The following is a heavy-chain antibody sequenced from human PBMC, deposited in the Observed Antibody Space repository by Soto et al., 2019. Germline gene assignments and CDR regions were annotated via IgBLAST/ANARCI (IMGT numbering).Heavy chain of an antibody. CDR3: ARAGKTVGTGLDY. Sequence: SETLSLTCAVYGGSFSGYYWSWIRQPPGKGLEWIGEINHSGSTNYNPSLKSRVTISVDTSKTQFSLKLSSVTAADTAVYYCARAGKTVGTGLDYWGQGTLVTVSS. CDR1: GGSFSGYY. J-gene: IGHJ4*02. CDR2: INHSGST. D-gene: IGHD7-27*01. V-gene: IGHV4-34*01.